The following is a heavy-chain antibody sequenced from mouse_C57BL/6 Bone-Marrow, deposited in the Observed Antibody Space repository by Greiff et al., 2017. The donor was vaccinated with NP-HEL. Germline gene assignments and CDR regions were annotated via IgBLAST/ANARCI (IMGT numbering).Heavy chain of an antibody. V-gene: IGHV1-42*01. D-gene: IGHD2-4*01. J-gene: IGHJ1*03. CDR2: INPSTGGT. CDR3: ARSGYDYAWYFDV. CDR1: GYSFTGYY. Sequence: VQLQQSGPELVKPGASVKISCKASGYSFTGYYMNWVKQSPEKSLEWIGEINPSTGGTTYNQKFKAKATLTVDKSSSTAYMQLKSLTSEDSAVYYCARSGYDYAWYFDVWGTGTTVTVSS.